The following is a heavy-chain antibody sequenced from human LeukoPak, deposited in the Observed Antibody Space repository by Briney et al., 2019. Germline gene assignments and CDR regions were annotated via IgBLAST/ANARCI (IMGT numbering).Heavy chain of an antibody. J-gene: IGHJ4*02. CDR2: ISAYNGNT. D-gene: IGHD3-10*01. CDR3: AKDSGYYYGSGSFPFDY. Sequence: ASVKVSCKASGYTFTSYGISWVRQAPGQGLEWMGWISAYNGNTNYAQKLQGRVTMTTDTSTSTAYMELRSLRSDDTAVYYCAKDSGYYYGSGSFPFDYWGQGTLVTVSS. CDR1: GYTFTSYG. V-gene: IGHV1-18*01.